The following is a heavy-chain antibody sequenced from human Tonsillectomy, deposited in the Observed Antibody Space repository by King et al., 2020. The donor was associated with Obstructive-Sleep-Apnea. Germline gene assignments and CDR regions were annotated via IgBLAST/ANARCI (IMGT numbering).Heavy chain of an antibody. D-gene: IGHD3-16*01. V-gene: IGHV3-7*03. CDR2: IREDASDK. CDR1: GFKFTDHL. J-gene: IGHJ4*02. CDR3: ARVGVREGTKGWTGFDS. Sequence: VQLVESGGALVQPGGSLRLSCSTSGFKFTDHLMIWVRQAPGKGLEWVAHIREDASDKYYVETVKGRFTISRDNLRNSLHLQMKSLRVEDTALYYCARVGVREGTKGWTGFDSWGQGTLVTVPS.